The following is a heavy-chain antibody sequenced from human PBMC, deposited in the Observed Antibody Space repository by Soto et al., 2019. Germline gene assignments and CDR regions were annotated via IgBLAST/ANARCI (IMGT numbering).Heavy chain of an antibody. CDR1: GGSISSAEDY. V-gene: IGHV4-30-4*01. J-gene: IGHJ6*02. CDR3: ARSRITDMDV. D-gene: IGHD3-10*01. Sequence: QVQLQASGPGLVKPSQTLSLTCTVCGGSISSAEDYWSWIRQPTGKGLEWIGYIYYSGSTYYNPPLNSRVTISVDTSKNQFSLKLSSVTAADTAVYYCARSRITDMDVWGQGTTVTVSS. CDR2: IYYSGST.